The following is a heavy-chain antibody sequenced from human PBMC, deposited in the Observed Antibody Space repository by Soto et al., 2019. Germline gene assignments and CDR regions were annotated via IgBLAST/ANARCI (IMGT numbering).Heavy chain of an antibody. CDR2: TRDKPNNYAA. Sequence: EGQLVLSGGGLVQPGGSLRLSCTASGFAFDDYYMDWVRQVPGKGLEWIGRTRDKPNNYAAEYVASVKGRFTISRDASKDSMYLQMNTVKTEDTAVYYCARDTGGSYDYRGQGALVIVSS. D-gene: IGHD1-26*01. CDR1: GFAFDDYY. J-gene: IGHJ4*02. V-gene: IGHV3-72*01. CDR3: ARDTGGSYDY.